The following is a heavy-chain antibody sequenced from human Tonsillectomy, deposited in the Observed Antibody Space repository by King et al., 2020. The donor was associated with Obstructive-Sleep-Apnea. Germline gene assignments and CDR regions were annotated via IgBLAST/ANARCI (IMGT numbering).Heavy chain of an antibody. J-gene: IGHJ6*02. V-gene: IGHV3-13*04. D-gene: IGHD1-26*01. Sequence: VQLVESGGGLVQPGGSLRLSCAASGFTFSSYDMHWVRHATGKGLEWVSAIGTAGDTYYPGSVKGRFTISRENAKNSLSLQMNSLRAGDTAVYYCARDIGDGMDVWGQGTTLTVPS. CDR3: ARDIGDGMDV. CDR2: IGTAGDT. CDR1: GFTFSSYD.